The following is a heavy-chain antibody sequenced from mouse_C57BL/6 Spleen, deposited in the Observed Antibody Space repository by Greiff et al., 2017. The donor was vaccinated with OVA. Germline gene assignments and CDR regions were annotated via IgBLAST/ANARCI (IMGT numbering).Heavy chain of an antibody. D-gene: IGHD2-4*01. CDR2: IDPENGDT. CDR3: TTGLRDFAY. V-gene: IGHV14-4*01. Sequence: VQLQQSGAELVRPGASVKLSCTASGFNIKDDYMHWVKQRPEQGLEWIGWIDPENGDTEYASKFQGKATITADTSSNTAYLQLSSLTSEDTAVYYCTTGLRDFAYWGQGTLVTVSA. J-gene: IGHJ3*01. CDR1: GFNIKDDY.